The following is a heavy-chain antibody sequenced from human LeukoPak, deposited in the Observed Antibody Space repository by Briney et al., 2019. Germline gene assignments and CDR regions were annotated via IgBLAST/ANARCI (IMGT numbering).Heavy chain of an antibody. Sequence: GGSLRLSCAASGFTFSSYGMHCVRQAPGKGLEGVAFIRYDGSNKYYADSVKGRFTISRDNSKNTLYLQMTSLRAEDTAVYYCAKDSPVVVTAAMDYWGQGTLVTVSS. CDR2: IRYDGSNK. V-gene: IGHV3-30*02. D-gene: IGHD2-2*01. CDR1: GFTFSSYG. J-gene: IGHJ4*02. CDR3: AKDSPVVVTAAMDY.